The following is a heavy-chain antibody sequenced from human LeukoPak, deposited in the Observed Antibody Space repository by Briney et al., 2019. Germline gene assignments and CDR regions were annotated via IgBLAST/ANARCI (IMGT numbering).Heavy chain of an antibody. D-gene: IGHD6-19*01. CDR2: IYYSGST. Sequence: SETLSLTCTVSGGSISSSSYYWGWIRQPPGKGLEWIGSIYYSGSTYYNPSHKSRVTISVDTSKNQFSLKLSSVTAADTAVYYCARELNPHSSGWYLDYWGQGTLVTVSS. CDR1: GGSISSSSYY. J-gene: IGHJ4*02. V-gene: IGHV4-39*07. CDR3: ARELNPHSSGWYLDY.